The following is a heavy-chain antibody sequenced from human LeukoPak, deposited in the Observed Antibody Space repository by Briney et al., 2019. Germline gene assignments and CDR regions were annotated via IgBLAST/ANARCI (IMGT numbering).Heavy chain of an antibody. V-gene: IGHV4-59*01. D-gene: IGHD2-15*01. Sequence: PSETLSLTCTVSGGSISSYYWSWIRQPPGKGLEWIGYIYYSGSTNYNPSLKSRVTISVDTSKNQFSLKLSSVTAADTAAYYCARDAGCSGGSCYSALDYWGQGTLVTVSS. J-gene: IGHJ4*02. CDR1: GGSISSYY. CDR2: IYYSGST. CDR3: ARDAGCSGGSCYSALDY.